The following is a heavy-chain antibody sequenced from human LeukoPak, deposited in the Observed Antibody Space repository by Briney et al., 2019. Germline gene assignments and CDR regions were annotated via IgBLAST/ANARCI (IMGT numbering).Heavy chain of an antibody. D-gene: IGHD3-10*01. Sequence: ASVKVSCKASGYTLTSYDINWVRQAPGQGLEWMGWMNPNSGNTGYAQKFQGRVTITRNTSISTAYMELSSLRSDDTAVYYCATFSPPSGSNAFDMWGQGTMVTVSS. J-gene: IGHJ3*02. CDR2: MNPNSGNT. CDR3: ATFSPPSGSNAFDM. V-gene: IGHV1-8*03. CDR1: GYTLTSYD.